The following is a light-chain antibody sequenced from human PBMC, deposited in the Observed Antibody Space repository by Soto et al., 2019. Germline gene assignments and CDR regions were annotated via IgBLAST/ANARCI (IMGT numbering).Light chain of an antibody. Sequence: EIVLTQSPGTLSLSPWESATLSCGASQSVSSHVAWYQQRPGQAPRLLIFGASNRAAGIPDRFSGSRSGTDFTLTIDRLEPKDFAVYYCQLYGSSSITFGQGTRLEIK. CDR3: QLYGSSSIT. CDR1: QSVSSH. CDR2: GAS. J-gene: IGKJ5*01. V-gene: IGKV3-20*01.